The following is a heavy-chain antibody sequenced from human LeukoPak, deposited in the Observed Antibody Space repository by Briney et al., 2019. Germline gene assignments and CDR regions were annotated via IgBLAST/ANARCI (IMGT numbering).Heavy chain of an antibody. J-gene: IGHJ5*02. D-gene: IGHD6-13*01. CDR2: ISGSGGST. CDR3: AKDLRPKSQLVSLLFDP. CDR1: GFTFSSYA. V-gene: IGHV3-23*01. Sequence: GGSLRLSCAASGFTFSSYAMSWVRQAPGKGLEWVSAISGSGGSTYYADSVKGRFTISRDNSKNTLYLQMNGLRAEDTAVYYCAKDLRPKSQLVSLLFDPWGQGTLVTVSS.